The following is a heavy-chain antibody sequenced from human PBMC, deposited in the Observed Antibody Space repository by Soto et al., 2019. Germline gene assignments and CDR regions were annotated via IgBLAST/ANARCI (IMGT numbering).Heavy chain of an antibody. J-gene: IGHJ4*02. CDR2: IDPSDSYT. CDR3: ARQPELGYCSGGSCYCDY. V-gene: IGHV5-10-1*01. D-gene: IGHD2-15*01. Sequence: GESLKISCKGSGYSFTSYWISGVRQMPGKGLEWMGRIDPSDSYTNYSPSFQGHVTISADKSISTAYLQWSSLKASDTAMYYCARQPELGYCSGGSCYCDYWGQGTLVTVSS. CDR1: GYSFTSYW.